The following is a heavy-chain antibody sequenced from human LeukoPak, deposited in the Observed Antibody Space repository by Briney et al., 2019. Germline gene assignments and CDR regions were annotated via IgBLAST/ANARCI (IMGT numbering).Heavy chain of an antibody. D-gene: IGHD6-19*01. J-gene: IGHJ6*02. Sequence: MAGGSLRLSCAVSGFSLSKTWMTWVRQAPGKGLEWVGRSKSKIDGGTTDYAAPVKGRFTISRDDSKTTLYLQMNSLKTEDTAVYYCTTDLRRAVPGYGMDVWGQGTTVTVSS. V-gene: IGHV3-15*01. CDR2: SKSKIDGGTT. CDR3: TTDLRRAVPGYGMDV. CDR1: GFSLSKTW.